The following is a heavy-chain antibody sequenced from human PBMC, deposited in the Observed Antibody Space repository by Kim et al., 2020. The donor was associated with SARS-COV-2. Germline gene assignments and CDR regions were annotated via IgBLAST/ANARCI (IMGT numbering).Heavy chain of an antibody. Sequence: GGSLRLSCAASGFTFSSYGMHWVRQAPGKGLEWVAVISYDGSNKYYADSVKGRFTISRDNSKNTLYLQMNSLRAEDTAVYYCAKDSLYYGSGSWRSWDDYWGQGTLVTVSS. CDR1: GFTFSSYG. CDR2: ISYDGSNK. J-gene: IGHJ4*02. CDR3: AKDSLYYGSGSWRSWDDY. V-gene: IGHV3-30*18. D-gene: IGHD3-10*01.